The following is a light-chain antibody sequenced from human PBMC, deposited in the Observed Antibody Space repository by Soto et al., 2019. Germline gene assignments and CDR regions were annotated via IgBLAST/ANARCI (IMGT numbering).Light chain of an antibody. CDR2: DVS. V-gene: IGLV2-14*01. CDR1: SSDVGGYNY. CDR3: SSYTSSSLVV. Sequence: QSVLTQPASVSGSPGQSITISCTGTSSDVGGYNYVSWYQQHPGKAPKLMIYDVSNRPSGVSNRFSGSKSGNTASLTISGRQAEDEADYYGSSYTSSSLVVFGGGTKLTV. J-gene: IGLJ2*01.